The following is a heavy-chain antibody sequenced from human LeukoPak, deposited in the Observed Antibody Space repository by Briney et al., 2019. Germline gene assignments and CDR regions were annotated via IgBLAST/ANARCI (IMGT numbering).Heavy chain of an antibody. CDR3: ARGRLQYKWFDP. Sequence: SETLSLTCTVSGGSISSSNYYCCLIHQPREKVLEWIGSIYYSGTTYYNPSLKRLVTISVDPSKNQFSLKLRSVTAADTALYSCARGRLQYKWFDPWGQGTLVTVSS. CDR2: IYYSGTT. J-gene: IGHJ5*02. D-gene: IGHD4-11*01. CDR1: GGSISSSNYY. V-gene: IGHV4-39*07.